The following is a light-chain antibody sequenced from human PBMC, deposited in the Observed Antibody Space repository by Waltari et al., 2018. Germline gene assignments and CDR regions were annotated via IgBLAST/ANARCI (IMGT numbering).Light chain of an antibody. J-gene: IGLJ3*02. CDR1: SSDVGSYNY. CDR3: SSYTSSSTWV. CDR2: DVT. Sequence: QSALTQPASVSGSPGQSITISCTGTSSDVGSYNYVSWYHQHPGKAPKLLIYDVTKRPSGFSNRAPGYKSGNTASLTISGLQAEDEADYYCSSYTSSSTWVFGGGTKLTVL. V-gene: IGLV2-14*01.